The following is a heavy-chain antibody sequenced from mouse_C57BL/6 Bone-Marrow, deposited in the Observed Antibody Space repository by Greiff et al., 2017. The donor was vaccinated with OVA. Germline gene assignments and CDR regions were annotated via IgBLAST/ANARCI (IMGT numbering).Heavy chain of an antibody. CDR3: ARDKSSPFAY. D-gene: IGHD1-1*01. J-gene: IGHJ3*01. Sequence: EVKLQESGGGLVKPGGSLKLSCAASGFTFSSYAMSWVRQTPEKRLEWVATISDGGSYTYYPDNVKGRFTISRDNAKNNLYLQMSHLKSEDTAMYYCARDKSSPFAYWGQGTLVTVSA. CDR2: ISDGGSYT. CDR1: GFTFSSYA. V-gene: IGHV5-4*01.